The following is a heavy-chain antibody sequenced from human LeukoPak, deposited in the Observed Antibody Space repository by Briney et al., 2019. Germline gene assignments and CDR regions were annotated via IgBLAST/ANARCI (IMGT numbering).Heavy chain of an antibody. CDR3: ARVSSCSSTSCYGEPGAFDY. CDR1: GYTFTNYG. D-gene: IGHD2-2*01. CDR2: ISAYNGNT. J-gene: IGHJ4*02. V-gene: IGHV1-18*01. Sequence: GASVKVSCKASGYTFTNYGISWVRQAPGQGLEWMGWISAYNGNTNYAQKFQDRFTMTTDTSTTTAYMELRSLRSDDTAVYYCARVSSCSSTSCYGEPGAFDYWGQGTLVTVSS.